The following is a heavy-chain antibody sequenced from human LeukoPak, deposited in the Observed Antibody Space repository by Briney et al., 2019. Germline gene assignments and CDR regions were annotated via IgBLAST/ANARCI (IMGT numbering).Heavy chain of an antibody. J-gene: IGHJ4*02. CDR1: GFTFSSYA. V-gene: IGHV3-30-3*01. CDR2: ISYDGSNK. Sequence: GGSLRLSCAASGFTFSSYAMHWVRQAPGKGLEWVAVISYDGSNKYYADSVKGRFTISRDNSKNTLYLQMNSLRAEDTAVYYCARDDSYYDSSGYLGYWGQGTLVTVSS. D-gene: IGHD3-22*01. CDR3: ARDDSYYDSSGYLGY.